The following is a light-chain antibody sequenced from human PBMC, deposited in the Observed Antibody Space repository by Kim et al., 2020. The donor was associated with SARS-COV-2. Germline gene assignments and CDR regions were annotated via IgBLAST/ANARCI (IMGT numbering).Light chain of an antibody. CDR1: NIGSKS. V-gene: IGLV3-21*01. CDR3: QVWDLSSGV. Sequence: SYELTQPPSVSVAPGKTARITCGGNNIGSKSVHWYQQKPGQAPVLVIYYDSDRPSGIPERFSGSNSGNTATLTISRVEAGDEADYYCQVWDLSSGVFGTGTKVIVL. CDR2: YDS. J-gene: IGLJ1*01.